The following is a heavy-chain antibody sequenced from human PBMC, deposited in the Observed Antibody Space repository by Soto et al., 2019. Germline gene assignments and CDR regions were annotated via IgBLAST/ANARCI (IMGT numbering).Heavy chain of an antibody. V-gene: IGHV4-59*08. Sequence: SETLSLTCTVSGGSISSYYWSWIRQPPGKGLEWIGYISYSGSTNYNPSLKSRVTISVDTSKNQFSLKLSSVTAADTAVYFCARHLLLYYYDSSGYYLRDAFDIWGQGTMVT. CDR1: GGSISSYY. J-gene: IGHJ3*02. D-gene: IGHD3-22*01. CDR3: ARHLLLYYYDSSGYYLRDAFDI. CDR2: ISYSGST.